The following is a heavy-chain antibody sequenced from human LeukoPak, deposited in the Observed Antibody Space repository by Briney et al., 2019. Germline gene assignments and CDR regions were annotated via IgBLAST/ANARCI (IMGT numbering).Heavy chain of an antibody. Sequence: SETLSLNCTVSGGSISSGDYYWSWIRQPPGKGLEWIGYIYYSGSTYYNPSLKSRVTISVDTSKNQFSLKLSSVTAADTAVYYCARVIRQATFYCSSTSCRYLRGERGNWYFDLWGRGTLVTVSS. CDR2: IYYSGST. D-gene: IGHD2-2*01. J-gene: IGHJ2*01. CDR3: ARVIRQATFYCSSTSCRYLRGERGNWYFDL. CDR1: GGSISSGDYY. V-gene: IGHV4-30-4*01.